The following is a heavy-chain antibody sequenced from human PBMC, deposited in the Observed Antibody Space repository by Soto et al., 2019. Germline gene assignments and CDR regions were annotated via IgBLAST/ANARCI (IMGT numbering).Heavy chain of an antibody. CDR1: GYDFTAYD. CDR2: MNPINGAT. D-gene: IGHD6-13*01. J-gene: IGHJ6*02. Sequence: ASVKVSCKTSGYDFTAYDINWVRQASGQGLEWMGWMNPINGATGSARRFQGRVSMTRNTATGTAYLELTSLRSDDTGVYYCGRGPSPRAPAGGTPYYYAMDVWGQGTTVTVSS. CDR3: GRGPSPRAPAGGTPYYYAMDV. V-gene: IGHV1-8*02.